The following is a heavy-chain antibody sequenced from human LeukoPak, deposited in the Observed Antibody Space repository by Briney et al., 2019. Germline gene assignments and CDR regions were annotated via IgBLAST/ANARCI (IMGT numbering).Heavy chain of an antibody. Sequence: GRSLRLSCAASGFTFSSYGMHWVRQAPGKGLEWVAVIWYDGGNKYYADSVKGRFTISRDNSKNTLYLQMNSLRAEDTAVYYCARGLRYGTVPYFDYWGQGTLVTVSS. D-gene: IGHD6-13*01. V-gene: IGHV3-33*01. CDR1: GFTFSSYG. CDR2: IWYDGGNK. J-gene: IGHJ4*02. CDR3: ARGLRYGTVPYFDY.